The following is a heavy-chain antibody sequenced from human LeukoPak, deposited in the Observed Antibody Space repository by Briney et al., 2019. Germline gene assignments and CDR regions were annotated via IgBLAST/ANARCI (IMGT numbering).Heavy chain of an antibody. CDR2: ISYDGSNK. CDR3: AKDGKYYYDSSGYYYPSYFDY. D-gene: IGHD3-22*01. CDR1: GFTFSSYG. J-gene: IGHJ4*02. Sequence: GGSLRLSCVVSGFTFSSYGMHWVRQAPGKGLEWVAVISYDGSNKYYADSVKGRFTISRDNSKNTLYLQMNSLRAEDTAVYYCAKDGKYYYDSSGYYYPSYFDYWGQGTLVTVSS. V-gene: IGHV3-30*18.